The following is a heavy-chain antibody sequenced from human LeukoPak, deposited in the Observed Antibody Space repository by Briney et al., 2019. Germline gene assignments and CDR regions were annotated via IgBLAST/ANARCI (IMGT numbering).Heavy chain of an antibody. CDR3: AKDYEGYCSSSTSCPHINWFDP. CDR2: ISGSGGST. D-gene: IGHD2-2*01. V-gene: IGHV3-23*01. J-gene: IGHJ5*02. Sequence: GASLRLSCAASGFTFSSYAMSWVRQIPGKGLEWVSVISGSGGSTSYADSVKGRFTISRDNSKNTLYLQMNSLRAEDTAVYYCAKDYEGYCSSSTSCPHINWFDPWGQGTLVTVSS. CDR1: GFTFSSYA.